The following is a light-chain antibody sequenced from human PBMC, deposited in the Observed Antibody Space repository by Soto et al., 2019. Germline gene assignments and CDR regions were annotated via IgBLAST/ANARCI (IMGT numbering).Light chain of an antibody. J-gene: IGLJ1*01. CDR1: SSDVGGYNF. Sequence: QSALSQPASVSGSPGQSITISCTGTSSDVGGYNFVSWYQQHPGKVPKLLIYDVNNRPSGVSNRFSGSKSGNTASLTISGLQAEDEADYYCSSYTSSFTLVFGTGTKVTVL. V-gene: IGLV2-14*01. CDR3: SSYTSSFTLV. CDR2: DVN.